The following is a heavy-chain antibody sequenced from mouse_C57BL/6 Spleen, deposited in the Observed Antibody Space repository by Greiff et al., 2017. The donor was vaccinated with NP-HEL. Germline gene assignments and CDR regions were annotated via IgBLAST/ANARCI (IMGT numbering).Heavy chain of an antibody. V-gene: IGHV5-17*01. CDR3: SRQNDYDLAY. D-gene: IGHD2-4*01. J-gene: IGHJ3*01. CDR2: ISSGSSTI. CDR1: GFTFSDYG. Sequence: DVKLVESGGGLVKPGGSLKLSCAASGFTFSDYGMHWVRQAPEKGLEWVEYISSGSSTIYYADTVKGRFTISRDNAKNTLFLQMTSLRSEDTAMYYCSRQNDYDLAYWGQGTLVTVSA.